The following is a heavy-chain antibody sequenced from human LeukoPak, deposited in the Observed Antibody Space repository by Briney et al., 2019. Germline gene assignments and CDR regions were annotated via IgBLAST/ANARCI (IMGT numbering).Heavy chain of an antibody. V-gene: IGHV3-74*01. Sequence: GGSLRLSCAASGFTFSSYWMHWVRQAPGKGLVWVSRINSDGSSTSYADSVKGRFTISRDNAKNTLYLQMYSLRAEDTAVYYCAKGGGYEAQYYYYYLDVWGKGTTVTISS. CDR3: AKGGGYEAQYYYYYLDV. J-gene: IGHJ6*03. D-gene: IGHD5-12*01. CDR2: INSDGSST. CDR1: GFTFSSYW.